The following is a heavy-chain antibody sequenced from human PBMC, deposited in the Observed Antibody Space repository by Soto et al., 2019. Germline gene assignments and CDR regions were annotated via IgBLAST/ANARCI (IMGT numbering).Heavy chain of an antibody. V-gene: IGHV4-31*03. CDR3: ARGAGTIFGVVGWYFDL. J-gene: IGHJ2*01. CDR1: GGSISSGGYY. D-gene: IGHD3-3*01. Sequence: QVQLQESGPGLVKPSQTLSLTCTVSGGSISSGGYYWSWIRQHPGKGLEWIGYIYYSGSTYYNPSLKGRVTISVDTSKNQFSLKLSSVTAADTAVYYCARGAGTIFGVVGWYFDLWGRGTLVTVSS. CDR2: IYYSGST.